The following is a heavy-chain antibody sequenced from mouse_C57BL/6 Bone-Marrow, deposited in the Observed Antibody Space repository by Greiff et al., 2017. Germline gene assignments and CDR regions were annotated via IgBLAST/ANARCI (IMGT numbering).Heavy chain of an antibody. CDR3: ARRGDGYYVDY. J-gene: IGHJ2*01. Sequence: VQLQQPGAELVRPGTSVKLSCKASGYTFPSYWMHWVKQRPGQGLEWIGVIDPSDSYTNYNQKFKGKATFTVDTSSSTAYMQLSSLTSEDSAVYYCARRGDGYYVDYWGQGTTLTVSS. CDR1: GYTFPSYW. V-gene: IGHV1-59*01. CDR2: IDPSDSYT. D-gene: IGHD2-3*01.